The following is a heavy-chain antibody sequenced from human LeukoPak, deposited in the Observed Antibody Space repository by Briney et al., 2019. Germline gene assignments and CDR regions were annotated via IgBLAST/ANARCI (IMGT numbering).Heavy chain of an antibody. D-gene: IGHD3-9*01. CDR3: AKADRHFDWLADFDY. J-gene: IGHJ4*02. Sequence: GGSLRLSCAASGFTFSSYAMTWVRQAPGQGLEWVSVISASGGATYYADSVKGRFTISRDNSKNTLYLQMNSLRAEDTAVYYCAKADRHFDWLADFDYWGQGTLVTVSS. V-gene: IGHV3-23*01. CDR1: GFTFSSYA. CDR2: ISASGGAT.